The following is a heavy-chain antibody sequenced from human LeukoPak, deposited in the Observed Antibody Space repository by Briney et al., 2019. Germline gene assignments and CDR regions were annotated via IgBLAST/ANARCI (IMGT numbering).Heavy chain of an antibody. J-gene: IGHJ4*02. Sequence: GASVKVSCKASGYTFTSYGISWVRQAPGQGLEWMGWISAYNGNTNYAQKLQGRVTMTTDASTSTAYMELRSLRSDDTAVYYCARSGHYYGSYRTDYWGQGTLVTVSS. CDR1: GYTFTSYG. D-gene: IGHD3-10*01. V-gene: IGHV1-18*01. CDR2: ISAYNGNT. CDR3: ARSGHYYGSYRTDY.